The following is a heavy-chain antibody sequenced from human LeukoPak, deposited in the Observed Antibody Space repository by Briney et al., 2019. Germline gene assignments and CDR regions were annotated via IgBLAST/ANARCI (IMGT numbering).Heavy chain of an antibody. V-gene: IGHV3-30*18. CDR3: AKGFSAGTMDY. Sequence: GGSLRLSCAASAVISKNHAMHWVRQPPGKGLEWVAVISYHGSNQYYIDSVKGRFTISRDNSKDTVYLQLNSLRPEDTAVYYCAKGFSAGTMDYWGQGTLVTVSS. CDR2: ISYHGSNQ. CDR1: AVISKNHA. D-gene: IGHD1-1*01. J-gene: IGHJ4*02.